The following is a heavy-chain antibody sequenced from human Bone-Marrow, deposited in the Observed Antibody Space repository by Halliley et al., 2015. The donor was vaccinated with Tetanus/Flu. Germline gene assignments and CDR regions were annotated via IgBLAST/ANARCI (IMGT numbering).Heavy chain of an antibody. J-gene: IGHJ4*02. V-gene: IGHV5-51*01. CDR3: ARRGDSYVFDF. D-gene: IGHD2-21*02. Sequence: LEWMGFTHPGDSDIRSKPSFQGQVPISADASTPPAYLPWSSLQASDTAMYYCARRGDSYVFDFWGQGTLVTVSS. CDR2: THPGDSDI.